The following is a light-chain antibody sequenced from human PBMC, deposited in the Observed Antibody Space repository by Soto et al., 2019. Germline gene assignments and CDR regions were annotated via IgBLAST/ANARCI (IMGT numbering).Light chain of an antibody. CDR2: WAS. J-gene: IGKJ4*01. Sequence: DTVMTQSPDSLTVSLGERATIKCKSSQSLFYSSNNRNYLAWYQQKGGQRPRLLISWASTRESGGPEGFSGSVSGTDFTLTISNLQADDVGVYYCHQYFSAPQAFGGGTRVEI. CDR1: QSLFYSSNNRNY. V-gene: IGKV4-1*01. CDR3: HQYFSAPQA.